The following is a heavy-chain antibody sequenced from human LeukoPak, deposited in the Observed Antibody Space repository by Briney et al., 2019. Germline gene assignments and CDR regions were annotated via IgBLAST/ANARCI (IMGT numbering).Heavy chain of an antibody. CDR1: GGSISSSSYY. CDR2: IYYNGST. J-gene: IGHJ4*02. Sequence: SETLSLTCTVSGGSISSSSYYWGWIRQPPGKGLEWIGSIYYNGSTYYNPSLKSRVTISVDTSKNQFSLKLSSVTAADTAVYYCARDIAAAQGFDYWGQGTLVTVSS. CDR3: ARDIAAAQGFDY. V-gene: IGHV4-39*07. D-gene: IGHD6-13*01.